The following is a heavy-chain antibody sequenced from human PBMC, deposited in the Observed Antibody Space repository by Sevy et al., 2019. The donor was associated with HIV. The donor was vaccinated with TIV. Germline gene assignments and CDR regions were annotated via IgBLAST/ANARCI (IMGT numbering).Heavy chain of an antibody. J-gene: IGHJ5*02. CDR3: VKDGARQQLLYWFDP. CDR2: ISTDGDNT. CDR1: GFTFSNFA. D-gene: IGHD3-10*01. V-gene: IGHV3-64D*06. Sequence: GGSLRLSCSASGFTFSNFAMHWVRQAPGKGLEYVSAISTDGDNTYYADSVKGRFTISRDNSTNTLYLQMSSLRAEDTAVYYCVKDGARQQLLYWFDPWGQGTLVTVSS.